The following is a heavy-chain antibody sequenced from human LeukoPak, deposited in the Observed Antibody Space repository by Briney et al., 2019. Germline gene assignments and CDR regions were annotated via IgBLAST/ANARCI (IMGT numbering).Heavy chain of an antibody. CDR1: GLTFSPYS. V-gene: IGHV3-53*01. J-gene: IGHJ4*02. D-gene: IGHD4-17*01. CDR2: IYSGGST. Sequence: PGGSLRLSCAASGLTFSPYSMSWVRQAPGKGLEWVSVIYSGGSTYYADSVKGRFTISRDNSKNTLYLQMNSLRAEDTAVYYCARDLGYGDFYFDYWGQGTLVTVSS. CDR3: ARDLGYGDFYFDY.